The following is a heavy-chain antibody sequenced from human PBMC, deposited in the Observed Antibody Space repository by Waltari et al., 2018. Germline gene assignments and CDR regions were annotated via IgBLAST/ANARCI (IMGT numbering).Heavy chain of an antibody. V-gene: IGHV3-74*01. CDR2: IVSDGSSV. J-gene: IGHJ5*02. Sequence: EVQLVQSGGGLVQPGGSLRLSWEASGFTFSTYWMPWVRQVPGTGLAWVARIVSDGSSVTYADFVQGRFSISRDNAKNMLYLQMDSLRTEDTAVYYCSRGAGGYFDPWGQGTLVTVSS. CDR3: SRGAGGYFDP. CDR1: GFTFSTYW. D-gene: IGHD1-26*01.